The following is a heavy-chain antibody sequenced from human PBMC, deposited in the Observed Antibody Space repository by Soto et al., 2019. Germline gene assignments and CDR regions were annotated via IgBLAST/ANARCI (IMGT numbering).Heavy chain of an antibody. Sequence: GGSLRLSCAAFGFTFSSYWMHWVRQAPGKGLVWVSRINSDGSSTSYADSVKGRFTISRDNAKNTLYLQMNSLRAEDTAVYYCARVKVLWFGELLLFDYWGQGTLVTVSS. CDR2: INSDGSST. V-gene: IGHV3-74*01. CDR3: ARVKVLWFGELLLFDY. CDR1: GFTFSSYW. J-gene: IGHJ4*02. D-gene: IGHD3-10*01.